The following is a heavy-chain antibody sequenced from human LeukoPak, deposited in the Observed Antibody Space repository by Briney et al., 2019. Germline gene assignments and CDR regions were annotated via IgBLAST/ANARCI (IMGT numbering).Heavy chain of an antibody. CDR2: IYYTGST. J-gene: IGHJ4*02. V-gene: IGHV4-59*08. D-gene: IGHD5-18*01. CDR1: GGSISSYY. CDR3: ARVHRAGYSYGQYYLDY. Sequence: SETLSLTCTVSGGSISSYYWSWIRQPPGKGLEWIGYIYYTGSTNYNPSLKSRVTISVDTSKNQFSLKLSSVTAADTAVYYCARVHRAGYSYGQYYLDYWGQGTLVTVSS.